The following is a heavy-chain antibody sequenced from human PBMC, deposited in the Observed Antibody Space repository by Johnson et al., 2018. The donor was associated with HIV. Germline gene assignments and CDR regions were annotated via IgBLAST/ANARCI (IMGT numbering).Heavy chain of an antibody. CDR1: EFNVSSNY. D-gene: IGHD1-26*01. CDR2: VYSGGDT. V-gene: IGHV3-66*01. J-gene: IGHJ3*02. CDR3: ARAYSYGALDI. Sequence: VQLVESGGGLVQPGGSLRLSCAASEFNVSSNYMNWVRQAPGRGLEWVSVVYSGGDTYYADSVKGRFTIYRDTSKNTLYLQMKSLRAEDTALYYCARAYSYGALDIWGQGTMVTVSS.